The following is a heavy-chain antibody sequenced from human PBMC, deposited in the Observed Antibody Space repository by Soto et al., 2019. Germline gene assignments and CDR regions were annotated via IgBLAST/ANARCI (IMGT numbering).Heavy chain of an antibody. CDR2: ISPGGDST. Sequence: EVQLLDSGGGLVQPGGSLRLSCAASGFNFNIYAMTWVSQAPGKGLEWVSTISPGGDSTYFADSVKGRVTISRDNSKNTLSLQMNSLRAEDTATYFCAKALGNPYYYYYMDVWGTGTTVTVSS. J-gene: IGHJ6*03. CDR1: GFNFNIYA. D-gene: IGHD1-1*01. CDR3: AKALGNPYYYYYMDV. V-gene: IGHV3-23*01.